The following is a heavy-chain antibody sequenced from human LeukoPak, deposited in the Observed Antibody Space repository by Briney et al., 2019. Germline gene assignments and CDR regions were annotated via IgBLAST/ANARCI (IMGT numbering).Heavy chain of an antibody. CDR2: IIPIFGTA. V-gene: IGHV1-69*13. Sequence: ASVKVSCKASGGTFSSYAISWVRQAPGQGLEWMGGIIPIFGTANYAQKFQGRVTITADESTSTAYMELSSLRSEDTAVYCCAGPAGYSSSPFDYWGQGTLVTVSS. CDR1: GGTFSSYA. J-gene: IGHJ4*02. CDR3: AGPAGYSSSPFDY. D-gene: IGHD6-6*01.